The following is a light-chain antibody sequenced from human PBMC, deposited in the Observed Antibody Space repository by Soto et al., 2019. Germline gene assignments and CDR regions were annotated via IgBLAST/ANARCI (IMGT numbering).Light chain of an antibody. Sequence: VMTQSPATLCVSTEARATLSCRPSQSVSSNLACYQQKPAQAPRLLSYGASTRATGIPARFSGSGSGTEFTLTISSLQSEDFAVYYCQQYNNWPPWTFGQGNKVDIK. CDR3: QQYNNWPPWT. CDR1: QSVSSN. J-gene: IGKJ1*01. V-gene: IGKV3-15*01. CDR2: GAS.